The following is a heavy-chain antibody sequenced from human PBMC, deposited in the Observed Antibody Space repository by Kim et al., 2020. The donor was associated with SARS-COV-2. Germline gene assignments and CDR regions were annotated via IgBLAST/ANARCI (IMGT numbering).Heavy chain of an antibody. V-gene: IGHV1-69*13. J-gene: IGHJ1*01. CDR3: GRSSDSSLDLEH. CDR1: GGTFSSYA. D-gene: IGHD3-22*01. Sequence: SVKVSCKASGGTFSSYAISWVRQAPGQGLEWMGGIIPIFGTANYAQKFQGRVTITADESTSTAYMELSSLRSEDTAVYYCGRSSDSSLDLEHWGQGTLVTVSS. CDR2: IIPIFGTA.